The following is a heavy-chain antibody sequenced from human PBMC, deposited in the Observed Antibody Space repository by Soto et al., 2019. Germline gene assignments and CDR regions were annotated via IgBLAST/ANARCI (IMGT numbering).Heavy chain of an antibody. CDR3: TTWDGYADV. V-gene: IGHV3-23*05. D-gene: IGHD2-15*01. CDR1: GFAFGTYG. Sequence: EVLLLESGGGLVQPGGSLRLSSAASGFAFGTYGTTWVRQAPGRGLEWVSGIDANSGKIFYADSVRGRFIISRDNSKSMLYLQMNSLRDEDTAIYYCTTWDGYADVWGQGTTVTVSS. CDR2: IDANSGKI. J-gene: IGHJ6*02.